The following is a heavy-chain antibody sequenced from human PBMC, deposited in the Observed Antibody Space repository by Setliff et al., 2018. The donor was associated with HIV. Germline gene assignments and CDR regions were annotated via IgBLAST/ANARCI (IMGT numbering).Heavy chain of an antibody. CDR2: IKEDGSEK. CDR3: ARDLAY. Sequence: GGSLRLSCAASGFTFSSHWMSWVRQAPGKGLEWVANIKEDGSEKYYVDSVKGRFTISRDNAQNSLYLQMSSLKVEDTAVYYCARDLAYWGQGTLVTVSS. CDR1: GFTFSSHW. V-gene: IGHV3-7*03. J-gene: IGHJ4*02.